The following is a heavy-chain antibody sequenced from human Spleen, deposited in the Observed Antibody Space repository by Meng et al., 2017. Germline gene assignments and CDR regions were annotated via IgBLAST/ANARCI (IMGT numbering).Heavy chain of an antibody. D-gene: IGHD6-19*01. CDR2: ISSSGSTI. J-gene: IGHJ3*02. V-gene: IGHV3-11*04. Sequence: GESLKISCAASGFTFSDYYMSWIRQAPGKGLEWVSYISSSGSTIYYADSVKGRFTISRDNAKNSLYLQMNSLRAEDTAVYYCAEIAVAGQNPTEAFDIWGQGTMVTVSS. CDR3: AEIAVAGQNPTEAFDI. CDR1: GFTFSDYY.